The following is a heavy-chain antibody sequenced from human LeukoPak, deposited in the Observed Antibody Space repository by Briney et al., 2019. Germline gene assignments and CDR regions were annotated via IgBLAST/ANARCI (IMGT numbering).Heavy chain of an antibody. D-gene: IGHD5-24*01. CDR3: ARNSVEMATMGFDY. CDR1: GFTFNRYG. V-gene: IGHV3-53*01. CDR2: IYSDGST. J-gene: IGHJ4*02. Sequence: PGGSLRLSCAASGFTFNRYGMSWVRQAPGQGLEWVSLIYSDGSTYYADSVKGRFTISRDNSKNTLYLRMNSLRAEDTAVYYCARNSVEMATMGFDYWGQGTLVTVSS.